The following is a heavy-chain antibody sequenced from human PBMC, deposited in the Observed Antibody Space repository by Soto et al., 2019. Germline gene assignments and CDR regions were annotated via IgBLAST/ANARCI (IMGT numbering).Heavy chain of an antibody. V-gene: IGHV3-33*01. Sequence: GGSLRLSCAASGFTFSGYGMHWVRQAPGKGLEWVAVIWYDGSNKYYADSVKGRFTISRDNSKNTLYLQMNSLRAEDTAVYYCARQNYDILTGYYTYYFDYWGQGTLVTVSS. CDR1: GFTFSGYG. D-gene: IGHD3-9*01. CDR2: IWYDGSNK. CDR3: ARQNYDILTGYYTYYFDY. J-gene: IGHJ4*02.